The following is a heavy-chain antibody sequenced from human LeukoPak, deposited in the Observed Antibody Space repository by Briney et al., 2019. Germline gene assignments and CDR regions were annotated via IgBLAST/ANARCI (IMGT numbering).Heavy chain of an antibody. Sequence: PSETLSLTCTVSGGSISNGGYYWSWIRQHPGKGLEWIGSIYSSGSTYHNPSLKSRVTISVDTSKNQFSLKLSSVTAADTAVYYCARHFSSYYYYMDVWGKGTTVTVSS. CDR2: IYSSGST. J-gene: IGHJ6*03. CDR1: GGSISNGGYY. CDR3: ARHFSSYYYYMDV. V-gene: IGHV4-39*01. D-gene: IGHD3-3*02.